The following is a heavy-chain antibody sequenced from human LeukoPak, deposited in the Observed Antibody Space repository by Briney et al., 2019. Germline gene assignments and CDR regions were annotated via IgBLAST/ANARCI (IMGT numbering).Heavy chain of an antibody. CDR1: GFTVSSNY. CDR3: ARDFPAYYDILTGYYSLSPLDY. Sequence: GGSLRLSCAASGFTVSSNYMSWVRQAPGKGLEWVSVIYSGGSTYYADSVKGRFTISRDNSKNTLYLQMNSLRAEDTAVYYCARDFPAYYDILTGYYSLSPLDYWGQGTLVTVSS. J-gene: IGHJ4*02. V-gene: IGHV3-53*01. CDR2: IYSGGST. D-gene: IGHD3-9*01.